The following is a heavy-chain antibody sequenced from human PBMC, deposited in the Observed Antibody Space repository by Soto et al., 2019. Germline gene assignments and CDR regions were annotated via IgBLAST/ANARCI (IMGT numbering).Heavy chain of an antibody. D-gene: IGHD6-13*01. J-gene: IGHJ5*02. Sequence: PSETLSLTCTVSGGSISPYYWSRIRQSPGKGLEWLGYIYFRGTTNYNPSLKSRLTISVDTSKNQFSLNLMSVTAADTAVYYCARGGIAAAGTSGNWFDPWGQGILVTVSS. CDR2: IYFRGTT. CDR1: GGSISPYY. V-gene: IGHV4-59*01. CDR3: ARGGIAAAGTSGNWFDP.